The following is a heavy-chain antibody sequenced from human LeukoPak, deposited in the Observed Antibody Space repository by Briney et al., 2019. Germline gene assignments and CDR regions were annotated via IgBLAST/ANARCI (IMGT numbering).Heavy chain of an antibody. CDR1: GGSISIGGHS. V-gene: IGHV4-30-2*01. Sequence: SQTLSLTCAVSGGSISIGGHSWSWIRQPPGKGLEWIGYIYHSGSTYYNPSLKRRFTISVDRYKNQFPLKLSSVTAADTAVYYCARGRGYCSGGSCYVDYWGQGTLVTVSS. J-gene: IGHJ4*02. CDR3: ARGRGYCSGGSCYVDY. CDR2: IYHSGST. D-gene: IGHD2-15*01.